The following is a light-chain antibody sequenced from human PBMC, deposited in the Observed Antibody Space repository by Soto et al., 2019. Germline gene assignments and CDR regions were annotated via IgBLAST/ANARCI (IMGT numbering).Light chain of an antibody. V-gene: IGKV1-5*01. CDR1: QSMGSW. CDR3: QQYSSHSWT. CDR2: DVS. Sequence: DIQMTQSPSTLSASVGERVTITCRASQSMGSWLAWYQQRPGKAPKLLIYDVSTWKGGVPSRFSGSGSGTVFTLTINNLQPEDFATYYCQQYSSHSWTFGQGSRVAIK. J-gene: IGKJ1*01.